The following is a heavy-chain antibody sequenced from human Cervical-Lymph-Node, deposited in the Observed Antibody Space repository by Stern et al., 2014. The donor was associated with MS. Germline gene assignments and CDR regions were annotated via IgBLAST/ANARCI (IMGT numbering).Heavy chain of an antibody. D-gene: IGHD6-13*01. CDR2: ISSSSSYI. V-gene: IGHV3-21*01. CDR3: ARDSSSWYGVDY. Sequence: VQLVQSGGGLVKPGGSLRLSCAASGFTFSSYSMNWVRQAPGQGLEWVSSISSSSSYIYYADSVKGRFTISRDNAKNSLYLQMNSLRAEDTAVYYCARDSSSWYGVDYWGQGTLVTVSS. J-gene: IGHJ4*02. CDR1: GFTFSSYS.